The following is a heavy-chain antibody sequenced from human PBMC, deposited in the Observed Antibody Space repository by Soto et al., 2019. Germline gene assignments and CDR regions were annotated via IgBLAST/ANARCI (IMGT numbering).Heavy chain of an antibody. D-gene: IGHD2-21*02. J-gene: IGHJ5*02. CDR2: INPSGGST. CDR1: GYTFTSYY. Sequence: GASVKVSCKASGYTFTSYYMHWVRQAPGQGLEWMGIINPSGGSTSYAQKFQGRVTMTRDTSTSTVYMELSSLRSEDTAVYYCAREGLVTAYTPAWFDPWGQGTLVTVSS. CDR3: AREGLVTAYTPAWFDP. V-gene: IGHV1-46*01.